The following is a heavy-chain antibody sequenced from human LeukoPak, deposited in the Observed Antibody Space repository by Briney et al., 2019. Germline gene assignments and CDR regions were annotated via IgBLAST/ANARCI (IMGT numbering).Heavy chain of an antibody. Sequence: SETLSLTCTVSGGSISSADYYWSWIRQYPGKGLLEWIGYICYSGTTYYNPSLKSRVTISADTSKNRFSLRLRSVTAADTAVYYCARKKDDGDYHIDYWGQGTPVTVSS. CDR1: GGSISSADYY. CDR3: ARKKDDGDYHIDY. J-gene: IGHJ4*02. V-gene: IGHV4-31*03. CDR2: ICYSGTT. D-gene: IGHD4-17*01.